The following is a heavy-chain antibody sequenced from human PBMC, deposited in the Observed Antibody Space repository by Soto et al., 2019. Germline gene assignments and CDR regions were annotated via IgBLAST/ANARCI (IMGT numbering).Heavy chain of an antibody. CDR3: ARETYSSGWYYWFDP. Sequence: SGTLSLTCSVSGGSISSYYWSWIRQPPGKGLEWIGYIYYSGSTNYNPSLKSRVTISLDTSKNQFSLRLSSVTAADTAVYYCARETYSSGWYYWFDPWGQGTLVTVSS. J-gene: IGHJ5*02. V-gene: IGHV4-59*01. CDR2: IYYSGST. D-gene: IGHD6-19*01. CDR1: GGSISSYY.